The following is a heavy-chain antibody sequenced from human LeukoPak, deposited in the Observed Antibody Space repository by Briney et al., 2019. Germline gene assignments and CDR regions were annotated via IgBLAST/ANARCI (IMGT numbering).Heavy chain of an antibody. J-gene: IGHJ3*02. Sequence: SETLSLTCAVYGGSFSDYYWSWIRQPPGKGLKWMGEINHRRSTNYNPSLKSRVTISVDTSKNQFSLRLSSVTAADTAVYYCARSAIDVYYYDSRADKDAFDMWGQGTMVTVSS. CDR2: INHRRST. V-gene: IGHV4-34*01. D-gene: IGHD3-22*01. CDR1: GGSFSDYY. CDR3: ARSAIDVYYYDSRADKDAFDM.